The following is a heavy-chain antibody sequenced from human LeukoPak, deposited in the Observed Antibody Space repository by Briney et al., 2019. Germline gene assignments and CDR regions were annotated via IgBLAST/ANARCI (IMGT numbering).Heavy chain of an antibody. V-gene: IGHV5-51*01. J-gene: IGHJ4*02. CDR1: GYSFTTYW. CDR3: ARRQGCSSTSCPPDY. D-gene: IGHD2-2*01. Sequence: GESLKISCRGSGYSFTTYWIGWVRQMPGKSLEGMGIIYPGDSDTRYTPSFQGQGTMSADKSINTAYLQWSSLKASDTAMYYCARRQGCSSTSCPPDYWGQGTLVTVSP. CDR2: IYPGDSDT.